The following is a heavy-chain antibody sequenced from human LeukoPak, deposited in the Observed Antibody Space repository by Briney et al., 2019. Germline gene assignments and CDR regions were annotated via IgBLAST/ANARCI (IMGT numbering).Heavy chain of an antibody. Sequence: ASVTVSFKASGYTFTGYYMHWVRQAPGQELEWMGWINRNSGGRNYAQKFQGRVTMTRDTSISTAYMELSRLSSDDTAVSYCARDSSRQYSSSSGAFDYWGQGTLVTVSS. CDR1: GYTFTGYY. CDR3: ARDSSRQYSSSSGAFDY. D-gene: IGHD6-6*01. J-gene: IGHJ4*02. V-gene: IGHV1-2*02. CDR2: INRNSGGR.